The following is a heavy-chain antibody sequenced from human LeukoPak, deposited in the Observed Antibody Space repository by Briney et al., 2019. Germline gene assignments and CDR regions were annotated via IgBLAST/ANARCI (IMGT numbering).Heavy chain of an antibody. D-gene: IGHD2-2*01. J-gene: IGHJ3*02. CDR3: ARVDRDCSSTSCYYDAFDI. Sequence: SETLSLTCNVSGGSISGYHWSWIRQPPGKGLEWLGYIYYSGSSNYNPSLKSRVTISADTSKNQFSLKLSSVTAADTAVYYCARVDRDCSSTSCYYDAFDIWGQGTMVTVSS. CDR1: GGSISGYH. CDR2: IYYSGSS. V-gene: IGHV4-59*01.